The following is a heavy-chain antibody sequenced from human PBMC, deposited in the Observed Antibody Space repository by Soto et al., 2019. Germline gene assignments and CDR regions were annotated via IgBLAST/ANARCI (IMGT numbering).Heavy chain of an antibody. J-gene: IGHJ4*02. CDR1: GGSISSSSYD. CDR2: IYYSGST. V-gene: IGHV4-39*01. Sequence: SPTLSLTCSLPGGSISSSSYDWGWIRQPPGKGLEWIGSIYYSGSTYYNPSLKSRVTISIDKSKNQFSLKLSSLTAADTAVYYCARLEGLATISYYFDFRGQGTLVTVSS. D-gene: IGHD3-9*01. CDR3: ARLEGLATISYYFDF.